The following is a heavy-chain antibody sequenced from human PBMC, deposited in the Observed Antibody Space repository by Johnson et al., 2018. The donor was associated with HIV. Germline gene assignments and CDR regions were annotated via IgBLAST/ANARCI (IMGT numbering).Heavy chain of an antibody. J-gene: IGHJ3*02. Sequence: VQLVESGGGLVQPGGSLRLSCAASGFTFSSYWMHWVRQAPGKGLVWVSHIKSDGSRTSYADSVKGRFTISRDNAKNTLYLQMNSLRAEDTAVYYCAREGPEAAFDIWGQGTMVTVSS. CDR2: IKSDGSRT. V-gene: IGHV3-74*01. CDR3: AREGPEAAFDI. CDR1: GFTFSSYW.